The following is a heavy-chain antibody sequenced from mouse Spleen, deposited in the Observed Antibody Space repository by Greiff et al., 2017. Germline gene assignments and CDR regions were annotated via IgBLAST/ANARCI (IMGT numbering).Heavy chain of an antibody. D-gene: IGHD4-1*02. CDR2: INPSSGYT. Sequence: VMLVESGAELAKPGASVKLSCKASGYTFTSYWMHWVKQRPGQGLEWIGYINPSSGYTKYNQKFKDKATLTADKSSSTAYMQLSSLTYEDSAVYYCASPNWDEGGFDYWGQGTTLTVSS. CDR1: GYTFTSYW. CDR3: ASPNWDEGGFDY. J-gene: IGHJ2*01. V-gene: IGHV1-7*01.